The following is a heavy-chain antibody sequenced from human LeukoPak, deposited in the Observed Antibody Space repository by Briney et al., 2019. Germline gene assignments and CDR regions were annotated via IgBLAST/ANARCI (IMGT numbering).Heavy chain of an antibody. D-gene: IGHD6-19*01. CDR2: VYYSGTT. CDR1: GFTFSSYW. J-gene: IGHJ4*02. Sequence: GSLRLSCAASGFTFSSYWMSWVRQAPGKGLEWIGSVYYSGTTSYNPSLKSRVTISVDMSKNHFSLRLSSVTAADTAMYYCARGTLYSGWSYYFDYWGQGSQVTVSS. V-gene: IGHV4-39*07. CDR3: ARGTLYSGWSYYFDY.